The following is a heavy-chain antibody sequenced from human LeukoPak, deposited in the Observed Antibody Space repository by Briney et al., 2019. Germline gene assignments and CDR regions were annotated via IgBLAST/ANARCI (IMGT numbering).Heavy chain of an antibody. CDR1: GYTFTSYY. V-gene: IGHV1-46*01. CDR3: ARAPQRQGAFDI. Sequence: ASVKVSCKASGYTFTSYYMHWVRQAPAQGLEWMGIINPSGGSTSYAQKFQGRVTMTRDTSTSTVYMELSSLRSEDTAVYYCARAPQRQGAFDIWGQGTMVTVSS. J-gene: IGHJ3*02. CDR2: INPSGGST.